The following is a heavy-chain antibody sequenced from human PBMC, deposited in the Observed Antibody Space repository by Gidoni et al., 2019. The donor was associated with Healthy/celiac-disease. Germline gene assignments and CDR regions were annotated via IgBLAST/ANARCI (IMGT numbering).Heavy chain of an antibody. CDR1: GGSISSYY. CDR3: ARGPRPVGATHFDY. V-gene: IGHV4-59*01. CDR2: IYYSGST. D-gene: IGHD1-26*01. J-gene: IGHJ4*02. Sequence: QVQLQESGPGLVKPSETLSLTCTVSGGSISSYYWSWIRQPPGKGLEWIGYIYYSGSTNYNPSLKSRVTISVDTSKNQFSLKLSSVTAADTAVYYCARGPRPVGATHFDYWGQGTLVTVSS.